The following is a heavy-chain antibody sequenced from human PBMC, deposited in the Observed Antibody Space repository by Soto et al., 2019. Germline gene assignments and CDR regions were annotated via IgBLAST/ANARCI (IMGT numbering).Heavy chain of an antibody. CDR2: ISSTGRTI. CDR3: ARSYSSGWEFDY. V-gene: IGHV3-11*01. CDR1: GFTFSNYY. Sequence: GGSLRLSCGASGFTFSNYYMSWIRQAPGKGLEWVSYISSTGRTIYYADSVKGRFTVSRDNAQNSLSLELNSLRVEDTAVYYCARSYSSGWEFDYWGQGTQVTVSS. J-gene: IGHJ4*02. D-gene: IGHD6-19*01.